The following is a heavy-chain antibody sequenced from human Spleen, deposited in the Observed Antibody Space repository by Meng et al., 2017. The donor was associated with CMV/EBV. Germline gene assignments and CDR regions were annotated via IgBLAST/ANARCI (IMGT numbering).Heavy chain of an antibody. CDR2: ISAYNGNT. D-gene: IGHD4-23*01. J-gene: IGHJ6*02. CDR3: ASGFLYGGKNYGMDV. Sequence: ASVKVSCKASGYTFTSYGISWVRQAPGQGLEWMGWISAYNGNTNYAQKLQGRVTMTIDTSTSTAYMELRSLRSDDTAVYYCASGFLYGGKNYGMDVWGQGTTVTVS. CDR1: GYTFTSYG. V-gene: IGHV1-18*01.